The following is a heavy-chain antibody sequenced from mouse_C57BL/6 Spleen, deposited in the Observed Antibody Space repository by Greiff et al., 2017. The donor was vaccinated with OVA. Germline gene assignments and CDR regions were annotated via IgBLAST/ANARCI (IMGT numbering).Heavy chain of an antibody. Sequence: VQLQQPGAELVRPGTSVKLSCKASGYTFTSYWMHWVKQRPGQGLEWIGVIDPSDSYTNYNQKFKGKATLTVDTSSSTAYMQLSSLTSEDSAVYYCARGYYGSSYDWYFDVWGTGTTVTVSS. CDR1: GYTFTSYW. CDR3: ARGYYGSSYDWYFDV. CDR2: IDPSDSYT. V-gene: IGHV1-59*01. D-gene: IGHD1-1*01. J-gene: IGHJ1*03.